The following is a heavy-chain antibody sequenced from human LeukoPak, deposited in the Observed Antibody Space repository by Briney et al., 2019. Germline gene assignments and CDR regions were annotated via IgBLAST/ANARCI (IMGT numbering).Heavy chain of an antibody. J-gene: IGHJ4*02. V-gene: IGHV3-23*01. Sequence: GGSLRLSCAASGFTFSSYAMSWVRQAPGKGLEWVSAISGSGGSTYYADSVKGRFTISGDNSKNTLYLQMNSLRAEDTAVYYCAKDLYDSSGYYYLFDYWGQGTLVTVSS. CDR2: ISGSGGST. CDR1: GFTFSSYA. D-gene: IGHD3-22*01. CDR3: AKDLYDSSGYYYLFDY.